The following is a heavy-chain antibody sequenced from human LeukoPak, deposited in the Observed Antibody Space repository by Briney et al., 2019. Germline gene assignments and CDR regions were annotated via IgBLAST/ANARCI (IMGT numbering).Heavy chain of an antibody. D-gene: IGHD6-19*01. V-gene: IGHV3-53*01. CDR2: IYSGGSA. CDR1: GFTVSSNY. J-gene: IGHJ4*02. CDR3: AREYSSASNYFDC. Sequence: GGSLRLSCAASGFTVSSNYMSWVRQAPGKGLEWVSVIYSGGSAHNADSVKGRFTISRDNSKNTLFLQMNSLRAEDTAVYYCAREYSSASNYFDCWGQGTLVTVSS.